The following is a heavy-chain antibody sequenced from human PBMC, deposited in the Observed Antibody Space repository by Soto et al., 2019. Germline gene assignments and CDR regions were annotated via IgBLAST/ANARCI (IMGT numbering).Heavy chain of an antibody. D-gene: IGHD2-2*01. CDR2: INPSGGST. CDR1: GYTFTSYY. V-gene: IGHV1-46*03. CDR3: ARGRAVRCSSTSCYAGYYYYYMDV. J-gene: IGHJ6*03. Sequence: QVQLVQSGAEVKKPVASVKVSCKASGYTFTSYYMHWVRQAPGQGLEWMGIINPSGGSTSYAQKFQGRVTMTRDTSTSTVYMELSSLRSEDTAVYYCARGRAVRCSSTSCYAGYYYYYMDVWGKGTTVTVSS.